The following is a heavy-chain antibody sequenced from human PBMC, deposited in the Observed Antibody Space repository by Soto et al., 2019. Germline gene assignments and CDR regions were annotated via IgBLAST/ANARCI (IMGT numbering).Heavy chain of an antibody. V-gene: IGHV4-59*01. CDR2: VYVTGISDYTPPP. J-gene: IGHJ6*02. Sequence: ETVSLTCTVSGGSITSSYCSWIRRPPGKGQDCFADVYVTGISDYTPPPSHNPPLKSRVTMSVDTSKSQFSLKLTSVTAADTAVYYCARGEDAFFYYGLDVWGQGITVTVSS. CDR1: GGSITSSY. CDR3: ARGEDAFFYYGLDV.